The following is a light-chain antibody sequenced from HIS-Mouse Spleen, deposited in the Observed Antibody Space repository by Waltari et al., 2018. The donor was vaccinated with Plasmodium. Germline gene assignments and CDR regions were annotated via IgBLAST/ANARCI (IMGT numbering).Light chain of an antibody. V-gene: IGLV3-10*01. CDR3: YSTDSSGNHRV. Sequence: SYELTQPPSVSVSPGQTARITCPGDALPKKYASCYQQKSGHAPVLVIYEDSKRPPGIPERFSGSSSGTMATLTISGAQVEDEADYYCYSTDSSGNHRVFGGGTKLTVL. CDR1: ALPKKY. CDR2: EDS. J-gene: IGLJ3*02.